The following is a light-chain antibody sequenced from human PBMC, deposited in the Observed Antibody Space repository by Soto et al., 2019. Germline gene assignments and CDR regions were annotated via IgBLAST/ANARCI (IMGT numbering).Light chain of an antibody. J-gene: IGKJ1*01. CDR3: QQSDSTPLT. CDR2: AAS. CDR1: ESISSY. Sequence: DIQLTQSPSSLSASVGDRVTITCRTSESISSYLNWYQQRPGSAPKVLIYAASSLQSGVPSRFRGNGSGTDFTLTIRSLQPEDFATYYCQQSDSTPLTFGQGTKVEIK. V-gene: IGKV1-39*01.